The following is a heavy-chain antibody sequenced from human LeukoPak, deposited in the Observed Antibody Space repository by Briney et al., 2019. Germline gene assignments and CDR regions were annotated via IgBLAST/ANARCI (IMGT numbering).Heavy chain of an antibody. J-gene: IGHJ4*02. V-gene: IGHV6-1*01. D-gene: IGHD6-19*01. CDR3: ARGRGSGWHAGSGPYYFDY. CDR1: GDSVSSNSAA. Sequence: SQTLSLTCAISGDSVSSNSAAWNWIRQSPSRGLEWLGRTYYRSKLYNDYAVSVKSRITIKPDTSKNQFSLQLNSVTAADTAVYYCARGRGSGWHAGSGPYYFDYWGQGTLVTVSS. CDR2: TYYRSKLYN.